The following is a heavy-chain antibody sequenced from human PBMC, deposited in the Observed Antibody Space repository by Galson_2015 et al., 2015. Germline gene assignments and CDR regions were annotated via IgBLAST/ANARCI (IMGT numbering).Heavy chain of an antibody. CDR2: INTNTGNP. CDR3: ARVNEGVRYFDWSPDGPSPRFDY. V-gene: IGHV7-4-1*02. J-gene: IGHJ4*02. CDR1: GYTFTSYA. Sequence: SVKVSCKASGYTFTSYAMNWVRQAPGQGLEWMGWINTNTGNPTYAQGFTGRFVFSLDTSVSTAYLQISSLKAEDTAVYYCARVNEGVRYFDWSPDGPSPRFDYWGQGTLVTVSS. D-gene: IGHD3-9*01.